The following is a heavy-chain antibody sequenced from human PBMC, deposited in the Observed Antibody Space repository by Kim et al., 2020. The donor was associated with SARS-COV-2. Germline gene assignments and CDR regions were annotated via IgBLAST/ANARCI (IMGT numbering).Heavy chain of an antibody. V-gene: IGHV3-48*02. J-gene: IGHJ3*02. D-gene: IGHD2-21*02. CDR2: ITSGSNI. Sequence: GGSLRLSCAASGFIFSSYGMNWVRQAPGKGLEWVSYITSGSNIYYADSVKGRFTISRDNAKNSLYLQMNSLRDEETAVYYCARVTYCGGDCPRAFDIWGRGTMVTVSS. CDR1: GFIFSSYG. CDR3: ARVTYCGGDCPRAFDI.